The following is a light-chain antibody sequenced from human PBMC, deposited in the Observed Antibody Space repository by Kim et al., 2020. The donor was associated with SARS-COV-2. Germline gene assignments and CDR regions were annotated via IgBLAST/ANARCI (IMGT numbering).Light chain of an antibody. V-gene: IGLV2-11*01. CDR2: NVS. J-gene: IGLJ2*01. Sequence: QSVTIACTGTSSDVGNYNYVSWYQQYPGKAPKLMIYNVSKRPSGVPERFSGSKSGNTASLTISGLQAEDEADYYCCSYAGSYTFELFGGGTQLTVL. CDR3: CSYAGSYTFEL. CDR1: SSDVGNYNY.